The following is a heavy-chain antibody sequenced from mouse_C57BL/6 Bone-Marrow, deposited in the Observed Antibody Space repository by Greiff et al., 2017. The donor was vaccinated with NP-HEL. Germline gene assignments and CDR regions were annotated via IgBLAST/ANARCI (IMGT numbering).Heavy chain of an antibody. CDR3: ARFPDYYGSAWFAY. V-gene: IGHV1-64*01. Sequence: QVQLQQPGAELVKPGASVKLSCKASGYTFTSYWMHWVKQRPGQGLEWIGMIHPNSGSTNYNEKFKSKATLTVDKSSSTAYMQLSSLTSEDSAVYYCARFPDYYGSAWFAYWGQGTLVTVSA. CDR2: IHPNSGST. J-gene: IGHJ3*01. CDR1: GYTFTSYW. D-gene: IGHD1-1*01.